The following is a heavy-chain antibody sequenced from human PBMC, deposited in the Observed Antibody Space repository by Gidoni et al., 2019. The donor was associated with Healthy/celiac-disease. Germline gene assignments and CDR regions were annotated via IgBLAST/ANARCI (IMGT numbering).Heavy chain of an antibody. CDR2: IWYDGSNK. D-gene: IGHD3-10*01. CDR3: ARELGYGSGRINYGMDV. J-gene: IGHJ6*02. CDR1: GFPFSSYG. V-gene: IGHV3-33*08. Sequence: QVQLVESGGGVVQPGRSLRLSCAASGFPFSSYGMHWVRQAPGKGLEWVAVIWYDGSNKYYADSVKGRFTISRDNSKNTLYLQMNSLGAEDTAVYYCARELGYGSGRINYGMDVWGQGTTVTVSS.